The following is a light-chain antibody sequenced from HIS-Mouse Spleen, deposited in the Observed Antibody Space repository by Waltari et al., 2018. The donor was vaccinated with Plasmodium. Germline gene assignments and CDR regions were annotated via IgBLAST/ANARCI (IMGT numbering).Light chain of an antibody. Sequence: EIVMTQSPATLSVSPGERATLSCRASQRVSSNLAWYQQTPGQAPRLLIYGASTSATGIPARFSGSGSGTEFTLTISSLQSEDFAVYYCQQYNNWSFTFGPGTKVDIK. CDR1: QRVSSN. CDR2: GAS. CDR3: QQYNNWSFT. V-gene: IGKV3-15*01. J-gene: IGKJ3*01.